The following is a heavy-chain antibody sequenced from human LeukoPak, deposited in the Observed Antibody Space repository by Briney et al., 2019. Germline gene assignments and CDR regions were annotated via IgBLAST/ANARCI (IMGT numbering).Heavy chain of an antibody. J-gene: IGHJ4*02. V-gene: IGHV1-8*03. Sequence: ASVKVSCKASGYTFTSYDINWVRQAPGQGMEWMGWMNPNSGNTGYAQKFQGRVTITRNTSISTAYMELSSMRSEDTAVYYCARRPIRAKAAGSFDYWGQGTLVTVSS. CDR2: MNPNSGNT. D-gene: IGHD6-13*01. CDR1: GYTFTSYD. CDR3: ARRPIRAKAAGSFDY.